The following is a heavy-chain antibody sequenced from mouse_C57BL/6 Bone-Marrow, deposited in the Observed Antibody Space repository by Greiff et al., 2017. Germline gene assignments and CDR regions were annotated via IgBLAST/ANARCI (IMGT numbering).Heavy chain of an antibody. CDR3: TRIDDVFAY. CDR1: GFNIKDDY. Sequence: DVHLVESGAELVRPGASVKLSCTASGFNIKDDYMHWVKQRPEQGLEWIGWIDPENGDTEYASKLQGKATITADKSSNTAYLQLSSLTSEDTAVYYCTRIDDVFAYWCQGTLVTVSA. J-gene: IGHJ3*01. CDR2: IDPENGDT. D-gene: IGHD2-12*01. V-gene: IGHV14-4*01.